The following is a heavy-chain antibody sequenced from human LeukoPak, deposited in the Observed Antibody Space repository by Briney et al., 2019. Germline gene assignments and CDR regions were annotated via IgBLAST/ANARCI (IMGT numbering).Heavy chain of an antibody. D-gene: IGHD3-22*01. J-gene: IGHJ4*02. CDR2: IYYSGST. CDR3: ARVPYYDSSGYYPEFDY. V-gene: IGHV4-31*03. CDR1: GGSISSGGYY. Sequence: SETLSLTCTVSGGSISSGGYYWSWIRQHPGNGLERIGHIYYSGSTYYNPSLKSRVTISVDTSKNQFSLKLSAVTAADTAVYYCARVPYYDSSGYYPEFDYWGQGTLVTVSS.